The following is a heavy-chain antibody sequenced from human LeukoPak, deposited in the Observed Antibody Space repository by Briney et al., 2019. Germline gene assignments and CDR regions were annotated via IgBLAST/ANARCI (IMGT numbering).Heavy chain of an antibody. V-gene: IGHV1-69*04. D-gene: IGHD1-26*01. CDR1: GGTFSSYA. Sequence: RASVKVSCKASGGTFSSYAISWVRQAPGQGLEWMGRIIPILGIANYAQKFQGRVTITADKSTSTAYMELSSLRSEDTAVYYCARARDSGSYYRFDYWGQGTLVTVSS. CDR3: ARARDSGSYYRFDY. J-gene: IGHJ4*02. CDR2: IIPILGIA.